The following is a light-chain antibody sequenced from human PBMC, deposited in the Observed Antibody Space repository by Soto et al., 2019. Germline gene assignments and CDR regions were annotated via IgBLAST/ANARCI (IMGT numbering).Light chain of an antibody. Sequence: EVVMTQSPATLSVSPGERATLFFSASQSVTTNMAWYQQKPGQAPRLLIYGASTRATGIPARFSGSGSGTDFTLTISSLQSEDFAVYYCQQYNNWPPWTFGQGTKVDI. CDR1: QSVTTN. J-gene: IGKJ1*01. CDR2: GAS. V-gene: IGKV3-15*01. CDR3: QQYNNWPPWT.